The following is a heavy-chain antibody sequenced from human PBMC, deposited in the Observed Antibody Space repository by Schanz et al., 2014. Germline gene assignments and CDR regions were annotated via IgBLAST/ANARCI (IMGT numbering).Heavy chain of an antibody. V-gene: IGHV1-69*04. Sequence: QVQLVQSGAEVKKPGSSVKVSCKASGGTFSSYAITWVRQAPGQGLKWMGRISPILGIANYAQKFQGRVAIPADKLTSTAYMELSSLRSEDTAVYYCARLLGYSSGHYSYYGMDVWGQGTTVTVSS. CDR2: ISPILGIA. CDR1: GGTFSSYA. J-gene: IGHJ6*01. D-gene: IGHD5-18*01. CDR3: ARLLGYSSGHYSYYGMDV.